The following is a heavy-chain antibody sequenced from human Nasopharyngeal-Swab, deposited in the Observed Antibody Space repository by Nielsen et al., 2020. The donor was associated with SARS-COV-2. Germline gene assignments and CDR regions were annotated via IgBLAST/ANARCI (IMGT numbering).Heavy chain of an antibody. J-gene: IGHJ5*02. V-gene: IGHV1-2*06. Sequence: ASVKVSCKAPGYTFTGYYMHWVRQAPGQGLEWMGRINPNSGGTNYAQKFQGRVTMTRDTSISTAYMELSRLRSDDTAVYYCARDRYDFWSGYQDWFDPWGQGTLVTVSS. CDR1: GYTFTGYY. CDR3: ARDRYDFWSGYQDWFDP. D-gene: IGHD3-3*01. CDR2: INPNSGGT.